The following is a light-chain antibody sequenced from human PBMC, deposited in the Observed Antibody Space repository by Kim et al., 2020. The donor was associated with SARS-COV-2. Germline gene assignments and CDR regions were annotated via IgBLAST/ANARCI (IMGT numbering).Light chain of an antibody. J-gene: IGKJ2*02. V-gene: IGKV1-5*03. CDR2: KAS. CDR3: QQYNSDLWT. CDR1: QSISSW. Sequence: ASVGDRITITCRASQSISSWLAWYQQKPGKAPKLLIYKASNLERGVSSRFSGSGSGTEFTLTISSLQPEDFATYYCQQYNSDLWTFGQGTKLEIK.